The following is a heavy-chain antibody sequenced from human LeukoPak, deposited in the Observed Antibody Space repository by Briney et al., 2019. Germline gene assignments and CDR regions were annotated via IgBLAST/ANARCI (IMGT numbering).Heavy chain of an antibody. CDR3: ARLDGQNYPRDY. Sequence: SETLSLTCAVYGGSFSGYSWSWVRQPPGKGLEWIGEINHSGSTNYSPSLKSRLTISADTSKNQFSLRLTSVTATDTAVYYCARLDGQNYPRDYWGQGNLVTVSS. CDR2: INHSGST. D-gene: IGHD5-24*01. J-gene: IGHJ4*02. V-gene: IGHV4-34*01. CDR1: GGSFSGYS.